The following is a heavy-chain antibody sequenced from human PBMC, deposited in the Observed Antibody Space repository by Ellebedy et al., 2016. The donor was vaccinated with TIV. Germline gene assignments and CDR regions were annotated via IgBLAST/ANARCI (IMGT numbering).Heavy chain of an antibody. CDR3: ARYKDFSDAFDS. CDR1: VYTFTGYS. J-gene: IGHJ3*02. V-gene: IGHV1-2*02. Sequence: ASVTVSCXASVYTFTGYSMHWVRQAPGQGLEWMGWINPNSGGTNYAQKFQGRVTMTRDTSISTAYMELSRLRSDDTAVYYCARYKDFSDAFDSWGQGTMVTVSS. D-gene: IGHD1-14*01. CDR2: INPNSGGT.